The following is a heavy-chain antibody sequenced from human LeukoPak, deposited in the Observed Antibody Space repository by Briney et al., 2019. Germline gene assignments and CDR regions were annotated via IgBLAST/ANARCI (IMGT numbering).Heavy chain of an antibody. J-gene: IGHJ5*02. D-gene: IGHD3-3*01. CDR3: ARGVTIFGVVIKFYNWFDP. Sequence: GGSLRLSCAASGFTFSSYWMHWVRQAPGKGLVWVSRINSDGSSTSYADSVKGRFTISRDNAKNTLYLQMNSLRAEDTAAYYCARGVTIFGVVIKFYNWFDPWGQGTLVTVSS. CDR1: GFTFSSYW. CDR2: INSDGSST. V-gene: IGHV3-74*01.